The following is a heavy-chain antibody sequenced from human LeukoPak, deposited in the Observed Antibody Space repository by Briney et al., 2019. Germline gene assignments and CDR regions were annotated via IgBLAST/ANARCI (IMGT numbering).Heavy chain of an antibody. D-gene: IGHD5-24*01. CDR2: IWYDGSNK. CDR1: GFTFSSYG. V-gene: IGHV3-33*01. Sequence: GGSLRLSCAASGFTFSSYGMHWVRQAPGKGLEWVAVIWYDGSNKYYADSVKGRFTISRDNSKNTLYLQMNSLRAEDTAAYYCASSTITATLDYWGQGTLVTVSS. J-gene: IGHJ4*02. CDR3: ASSTITATLDY.